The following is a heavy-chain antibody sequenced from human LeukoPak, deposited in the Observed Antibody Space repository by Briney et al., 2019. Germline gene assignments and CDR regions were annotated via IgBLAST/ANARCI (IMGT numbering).Heavy chain of an antibody. CDR3: ARVWSSGYYYDLGY. D-gene: IGHD3-22*01. V-gene: IGHV1-8*01. J-gene: IGHJ4*02. Sequence: EASVKVSCKASGYTFTSYDINWVRQATGQGLEWMGWMNPNSGNTGYAQKFQGRVTMTRNTSISTAYMELSSLRSEDTAVYYCARVWSSGYYYDLGYWGQGTLVTVSS. CDR2: MNPNSGNT. CDR1: GYTFTSYD.